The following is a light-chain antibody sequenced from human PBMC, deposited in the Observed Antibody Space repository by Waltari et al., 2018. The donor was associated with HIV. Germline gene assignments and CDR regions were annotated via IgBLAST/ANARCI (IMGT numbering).Light chain of an antibody. CDR1: QSLLDSKGNNY. Sequence: IVMTQFPLSLPVTRGVQASISCRSTQSLLDSKGNNYSDWYLQKPGNSPQLLLYLGSNRASGVSDRFSGSGSGTDFTLRISRVEAEDVGIYYCMQALQTPFSFGPGTKVDMK. J-gene: IGKJ3*01. V-gene: IGKV2-28*01. CDR2: LGS. CDR3: MQALQTPFS.